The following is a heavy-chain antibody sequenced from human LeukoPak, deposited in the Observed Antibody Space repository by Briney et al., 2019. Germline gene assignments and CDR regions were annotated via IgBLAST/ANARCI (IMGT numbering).Heavy chain of an antibody. CDR3: ARDSYDSSGSYFFLKLLDY. Sequence: ASVKVSCKVSGYTFTSYGINWVRQAPGQGLEWMGWITPFNGNTDYAQKSQGRVTMTTDTSTNTAYMELRSLRSDDTAVYYCARDSYDSSGSYFFLKLLDYWGQGTLVAVSS. D-gene: IGHD3-22*01. J-gene: IGHJ4*02. CDR1: GYTFTSYG. V-gene: IGHV1-18*01. CDR2: ITPFNGNT.